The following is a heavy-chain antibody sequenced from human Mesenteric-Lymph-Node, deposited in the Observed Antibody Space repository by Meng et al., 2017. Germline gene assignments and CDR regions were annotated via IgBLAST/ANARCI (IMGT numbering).Heavy chain of an antibody. J-gene: IGHJ2*01. CDR1: GFTFTSSA. CDR3: ARGWGIAAAGYWYFDL. CDR2: IVVGSGNT. Sequence: SVKVSCKASGFTFTSSAVQWVRQARGQRLEWIGWIVVGSGNTNYAQKFQERVTITRDMSTSTAYMELSSLRSEDTAVYYCARGWGIAAAGYWYFDLWGRGTLVTVSS. V-gene: IGHV1-58*01. D-gene: IGHD6-13*01.